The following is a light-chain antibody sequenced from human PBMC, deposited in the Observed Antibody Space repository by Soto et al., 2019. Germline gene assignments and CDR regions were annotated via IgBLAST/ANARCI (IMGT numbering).Light chain of an antibody. J-gene: IGLJ1*01. V-gene: IGLV2-14*01. Sequence: QSVLTQPASVSGSPGQSITISCTGTSSGGGGYNYVSWYQQHPGKAPKLMIYDVSNRPSGVSNRFSGSKSGNTASLTISGLQAEDEADYYCSSYTSSSTLVFGTGTKVTVL. CDR2: DVS. CDR1: SSGGGGYNY. CDR3: SSYTSSSTLV.